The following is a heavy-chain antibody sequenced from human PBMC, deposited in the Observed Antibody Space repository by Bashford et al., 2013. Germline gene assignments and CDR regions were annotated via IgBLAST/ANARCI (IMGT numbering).Heavy chain of an antibody. Sequence: SETLSLTCTVSGGSISSYYWSWIRQPPGRDVSGLVVSITVGGTNLQPLPLQESSHHISRHVQRTSSPSKLGPVTAADTAVYYCARVIAAAGYNWFDPSGPGNPGHRLL. CDR2: SITVGGT. CDR1: GGSISSYY. J-gene: IGHJ5*02. D-gene: IGHD6-13*01. CDR3: ARVIAAAGYNWFDP. V-gene: IGHV4-59*12.